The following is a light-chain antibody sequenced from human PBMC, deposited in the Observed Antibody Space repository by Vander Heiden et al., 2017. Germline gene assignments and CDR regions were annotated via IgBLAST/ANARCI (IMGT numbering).Light chain of an antibody. Sequence: DTQMSQSPSSLSASVGYAVTITYRASLHISHNLNRYQQKQGKALKLLIDAAYSLQCGDASMFSGSGSGTDFTLTISSLQPEDFATYYCQQSYSTPLFGQGTKVEVK. CDR1: LHISHN. V-gene: IGKV1-39*01. CDR3: QQSYSTPL. CDR2: AAY. J-gene: IGKJ1*01.